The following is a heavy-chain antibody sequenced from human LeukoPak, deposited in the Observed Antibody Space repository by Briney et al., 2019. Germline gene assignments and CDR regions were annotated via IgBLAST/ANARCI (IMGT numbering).Heavy chain of an antibody. CDR2: IYTSGST. CDR1: GGSISSYY. V-gene: IGHV4-4*07. CDR3: ARGGLYYGSGSYCFDY. D-gene: IGHD3-10*01. J-gene: IGHJ4*02. Sequence: SETLSLTCTVSGGSISSYYWSWIRQPAGKGLEWIGRIYTSGSTNYNPSLKSRVTMSVDTSKNQFSLKLSSVTAADTAVYYCARGGLYYGSGSYCFDYWGQGTLVTVSS.